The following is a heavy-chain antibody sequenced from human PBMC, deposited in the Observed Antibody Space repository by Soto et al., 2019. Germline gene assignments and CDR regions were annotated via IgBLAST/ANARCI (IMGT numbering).Heavy chain of an antibody. CDR1: GGSFSSSY. CDR3: ARGRSYSSGWDDFDY. Sequence: SETLSLTCAVYGGSFSSSYWSWIRQSPGRGLEWVGEINHSGSADYNPSLKSRVTLSVDTSKNQLSLKLSSVTAADTAVYYCARGRSYSSGWDDFDYWGQGTLVTVSS. D-gene: IGHD6-19*01. V-gene: IGHV4-34*01. J-gene: IGHJ4*02. CDR2: INHSGSA.